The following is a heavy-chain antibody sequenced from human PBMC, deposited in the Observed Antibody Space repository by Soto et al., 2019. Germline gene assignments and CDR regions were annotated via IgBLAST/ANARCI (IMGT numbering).Heavy chain of an antibody. D-gene: IGHD5-12*01. CDR1: GFTFSSYE. Sequence: SLRLSCAASGFTFSSYEMNWVRQAPGKGLEWVSYISSSGSTIYYADSVKGRFTISRDNAKNSLYLQMNSLRAEDTAVYYCAAHSYVKMATILRYFDYWGQGTLVTVSS. CDR3: AAHSYVKMATILRYFDY. V-gene: IGHV3-48*03. CDR2: ISSSGSTI. J-gene: IGHJ4*02.